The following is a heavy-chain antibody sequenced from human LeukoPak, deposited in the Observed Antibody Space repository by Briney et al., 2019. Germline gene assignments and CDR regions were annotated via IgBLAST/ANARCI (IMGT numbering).Heavy chain of an antibody. J-gene: IGHJ6*03. CDR1: GFTFSSYG. CDR2: ISYDGSNK. Sequence: GGSLRLSCAASGFTFSSYGMHWVRQAPGKGLEWVAVISYDGSNKYYADSVKGRFTISRDNSKNTLYLQMNSLRAEDTAVYYCAKDAVAGRVWTTYYYYMDVWGKGTTVTVSS. D-gene: IGHD6-19*01. V-gene: IGHV3-30*18. CDR3: AKDAVAGRVWTTYYYYMDV.